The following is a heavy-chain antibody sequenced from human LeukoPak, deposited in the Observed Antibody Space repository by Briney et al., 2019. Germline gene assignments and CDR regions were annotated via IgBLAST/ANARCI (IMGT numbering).Heavy chain of an antibody. CDR2: IWYDGSNK. V-gene: IGHV3-33*06. D-gene: IGHD2-21*01. CDR3: AKESAIHAFDI. CDR1: GFIFSHHG. Sequence: PGGSLRLSCAASGFIFSHHGMHWVRQAPGKGLEWVAVIWYDGSNKYYADSVKGRFTISRDNSKNTLYLQMNSLRAEDTAVYYCAKESAIHAFDIWGQGTMVTVSS. J-gene: IGHJ3*02.